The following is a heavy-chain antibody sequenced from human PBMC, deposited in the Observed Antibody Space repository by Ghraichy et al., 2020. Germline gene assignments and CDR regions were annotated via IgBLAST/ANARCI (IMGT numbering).Heavy chain of an antibody. Sequence: ETLSLTCAASGFTFSSYWMSWVRQAPGKGLEWVANIRHDGSEKYSVDSVKGRFTISRDNAKNSLYLQMNSLRAEDTAVYYCARVYTEYTSSWYLDHWGQGTLVTVSS. D-gene: IGHD6-13*01. CDR2: IRHDGSEK. V-gene: IGHV3-7*01. J-gene: IGHJ4*02. CDR3: ARVYTEYTSSWYLDH. CDR1: GFTFSSYW.